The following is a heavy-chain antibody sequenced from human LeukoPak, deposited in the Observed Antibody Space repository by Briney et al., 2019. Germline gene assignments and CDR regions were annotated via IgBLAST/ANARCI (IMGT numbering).Heavy chain of an antibody. CDR2: IIPIFGTA. Sequence: AFVRVCCKAAGGTFSSYAISWVGQAPGHGREWMGGIIPIFGTANYAQKFQGRVTITADESTSTAYMELSSLRSEDTAVYYCARAQNWFDPWGQGTLVTVSS. CDR3: ARAQNWFDP. CDR1: GGTFSSYA. V-gene: IGHV1-69*01. J-gene: IGHJ5*02.